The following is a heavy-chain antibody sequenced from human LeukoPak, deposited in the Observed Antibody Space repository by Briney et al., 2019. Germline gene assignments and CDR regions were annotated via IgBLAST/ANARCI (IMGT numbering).Heavy chain of an antibody. CDR3: ARDPANSSSWYGGNDY. V-gene: IGHV3-48*02. Sequence: PGGSLRLSCAASGFTFSSYDMNWVRQAPGKGLERVSYISSSSSTIYYADSVKGRFTISRDNAKNSLYLQMNSLRDEDTAVYYCARDPANSSSWYGGNDYWGQGTLVTVSS. CDR2: ISSSSSTI. D-gene: IGHD6-13*01. CDR1: GFTFSSYD. J-gene: IGHJ4*02.